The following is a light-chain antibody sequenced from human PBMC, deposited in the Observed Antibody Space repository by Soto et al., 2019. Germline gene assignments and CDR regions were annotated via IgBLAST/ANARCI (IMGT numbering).Light chain of an antibody. CDR2: GAS. CDR1: QSVGSN. CDR3: QQYYNWWT. V-gene: IGKV3-15*01. Sequence: ELVMTQSPATLSVSPGDRATLSCRASQSVGSNLAWYQQKPGQAPRLLIYGASTRVTGIPARFSGSGSGTEFTLTISGLQSEDFAVYHCQQYYNWWTFGQGTKVDIK. J-gene: IGKJ1*01.